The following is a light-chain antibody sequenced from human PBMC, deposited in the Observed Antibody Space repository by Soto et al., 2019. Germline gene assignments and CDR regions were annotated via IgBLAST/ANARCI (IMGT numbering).Light chain of an antibody. Sequence: EIVMTQSPATLSVSPGDRATLSCRASQSVTGYLAWYQQKPGQAPRLLIYGQSTRHTGIPPRLSGSRSGTEFNLTNTSLQSEDFAEYYCQKYNKLPLTFSGGNQVEIK. V-gene: IGKV3-15*01. CDR1: QSVTGY. CDR2: GQS. J-gene: IGKJ4*01. CDR3: QKYNKLPLT.